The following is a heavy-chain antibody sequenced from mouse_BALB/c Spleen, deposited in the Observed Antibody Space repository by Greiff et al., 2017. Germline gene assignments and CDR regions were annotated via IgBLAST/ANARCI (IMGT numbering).Heavy chain of an antibody. J-gene: IGHJ4*01. V-gene: IGHV1-37*01. CDR3: GIYYRYDGYAMDY. D-gene: IGHD2-14*01. CDR1: GYSFTGYF. Sequence: EVQLQQSGPELVKPGASVKISCKASGYSFTGYFMNWVKQSHGKSLEWIGRINPYNGDTFYNQKFKGKATLTVDKSSSTAHMELLSLTSEDSAVYYCGIYYRYDGYAMDYWGQGTSVTVSS. CDR2: INPYNGDT.